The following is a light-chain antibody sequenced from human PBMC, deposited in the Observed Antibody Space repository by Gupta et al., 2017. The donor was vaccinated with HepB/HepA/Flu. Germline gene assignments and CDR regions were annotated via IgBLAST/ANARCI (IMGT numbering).Light chain of an antibody. CDR1: QSVSSSY. Sequence: EIVLTQSPGTLSLSPGERATLSCRASQSVSSSYLAWYQQKPGQAPRLLIYGASSRATGIPDRFSGGGSGTDFTLTISRLEPEDFAVYYCQQYGGSPRTFGQGTKAEIK. J-gene: IGKJ1*01. CDR3: QQYGGSPRT. CDR2: GAS. V-gene: IGKV3-20*01.